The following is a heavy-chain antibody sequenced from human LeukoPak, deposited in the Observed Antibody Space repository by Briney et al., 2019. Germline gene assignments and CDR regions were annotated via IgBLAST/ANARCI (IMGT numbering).Heavy chain of an antibody. J-gene: IGHJ4*02. Sequence: GGSLRLSXAASGFAFSTYAMSWVRQAPGKGLEWVAFIRYDGSNKYYADSVKGRFTISRDNSKNTLYLQMNSLRAEDTAVYYCAKRYGDYGTFDYWGQGTLVTVSS. D-gene: IGHD4-17*01. V-gene: IGHV3-30*02. CDR3: AKRYGDYGTFDY. CDR2: IRYDGSNK. CDR1: GFAFSTYA.